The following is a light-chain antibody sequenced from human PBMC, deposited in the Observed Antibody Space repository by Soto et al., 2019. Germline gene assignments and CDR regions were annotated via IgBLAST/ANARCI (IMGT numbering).Light chain of an antibody. V-gene: IGKV3-15*01. Sequence: EIVMTQSPATLSVSPGERATLSCRASPSVSSNLAWYQQNPGQAPRLLIYGASTRATGIPARFSGSGSGTEFTLTIRSLQSEDFAVYYGQQYNNWPPTWTFGQGTKVEIK. CDR2: GAS. CDR3: QQYNNWPPTWT. CDR1: PSVSSN. J-gene: IGKJ1*01.